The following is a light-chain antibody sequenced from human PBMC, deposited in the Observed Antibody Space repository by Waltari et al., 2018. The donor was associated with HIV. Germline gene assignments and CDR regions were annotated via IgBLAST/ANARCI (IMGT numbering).Light chain of an antibody. V-gene: IGLV1-47*01. CDR2: RVT. Sequence: QYVVPQSPSASGTPGQSVPISCSGSSSNHGSNTVSCNQNHTGTAPKLLIYRVTQQPSGVPDRISVSRSGTSASLAISGLRSEDEAVYYCVVWDDSLSGVFFGGGTSLTVL. CDR3: VVWDDSLSGVF. J-gene: IGLJ2*01. CDR1: SSNHGSNT.